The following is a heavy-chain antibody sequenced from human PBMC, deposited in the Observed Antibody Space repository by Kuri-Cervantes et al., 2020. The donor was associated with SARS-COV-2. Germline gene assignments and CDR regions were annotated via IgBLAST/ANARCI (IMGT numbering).Heavy chain of an antibody. V-gene: IGHV4-34*01. D-gene: IGHD1-26*01. J-gene: IGHJ4*02. Sequence: GSLRLSCAVYGGSFSGYYWSWIRQSPGKGLEWIGEINHSGSTNYNPPLKSRVTISLETSKNQFSLNLGSVTAADTAVYYCARGEWDVVLDWGQGTLVTVSS. CDR3: ARGEWDVVLD. CDR2: INHSGST. CDR1: GGSFSGYY.